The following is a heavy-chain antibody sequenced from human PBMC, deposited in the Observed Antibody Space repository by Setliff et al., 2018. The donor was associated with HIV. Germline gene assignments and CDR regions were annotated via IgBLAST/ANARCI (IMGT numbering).Heavy chain of an antibody. V-gene: IGHV4-31*03. CDR2: IYYSGST. Sequence: SETLSLTCTVSGDSIGFSGYFWSWIRQHPGKGLEWIGYIYYSGSTFYNLSLKSRAAISIDTSKNQFFLKLKSVTVADTAVYYCAREPDKIAAADSWGQGTLVTVSS. CDR1: GDSIGFSGYF. CDR3: AREPDKIAAADS. J-gene: IGHJ4*02. D-gene: IGHD6-13*01.